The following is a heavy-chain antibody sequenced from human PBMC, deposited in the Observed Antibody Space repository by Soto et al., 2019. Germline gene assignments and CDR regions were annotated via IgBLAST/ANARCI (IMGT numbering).Heavy chain of an antibody. CDR2: INPNDGGT. J-gene: IGHJ4*02. D-gene: IGHD1-26*01. Sequence: QVQVVQSGAERTKPGASVKVSCTASGYTFTNYHIHWVRQAPGQGLEWLGWINPNDGGTKYAQKFQGRVTVTRDTSISTDFMELNSLRSDDTAVYYCARSSGSYSDFDFWGQGTLVTVSS. V-gene: IGHV1-2*02. CDR1: GYTFTNYH. CDR3: ARSSGSYSDFDF.